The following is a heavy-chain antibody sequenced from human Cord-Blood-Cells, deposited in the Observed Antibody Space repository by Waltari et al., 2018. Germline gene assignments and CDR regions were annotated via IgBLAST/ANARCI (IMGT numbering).Heavy chain of an antibody. D-gene: IGHD6-6*01. V-gene: IGHV1-69*01. CDR1: GGTFSSYA. CDR3: ASNRGAARRADGLYWYFDL. J-gene: IGHJ2*01. CDR2: IIPIFGTA. Sequence: QVQLVQSGAEVKKPGSSVKVSCKASGGTFSSYAISWVRQAPGQGLEWMGGIIPIFGTANYAQKFQGRVTITADESTSTAYMELSSLRSEDTAVYYCASNRGAARRADGLYWYFDLWGRGTLVTVSS.